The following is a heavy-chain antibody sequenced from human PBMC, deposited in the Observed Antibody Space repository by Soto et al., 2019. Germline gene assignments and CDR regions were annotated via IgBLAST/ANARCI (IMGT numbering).Heavy chain of an antibody. J-gene: IGHJ6*02. V-gene: IGHV4-34*01. CDR2: INHSGST. D-gene: IGHD6-19*01. CDR3: ARLKIAVAGTEYYYYYSGMDV. Sequence: NPSETLSLTCAVYGGSFSGYYWSWIRQPPGKGLEWIGEINHSGSTNYNPSLKSRVTISVDTSKNQFSLKLSSVTAADTAVYYCARLKIAVAGTEYYYYYSGMDVWARRTTVPVSS. CDR1: GGSFSGYY.